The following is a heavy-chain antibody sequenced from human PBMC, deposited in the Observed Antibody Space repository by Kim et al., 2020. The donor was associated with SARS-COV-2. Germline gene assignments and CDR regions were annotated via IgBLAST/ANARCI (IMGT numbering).Heavy chain of an antibody. Sequence: SETLSLTCAVYGGSFSGYYWSWIRQPPGKGLEWIGEINHSGSTNYNPSLKSRVTISVDTSKNQFSLKLSSVTAADTAVYYCARRFSGYDFGSSYYFDYWGQGTLVTVSS. CDR1: GGSFSGYY. J-gene: IGHJ4*02. CDR2: INHSGST. V-gene: IGHV4-34*01. CDR3: ARRFSGYDFGSSYYFDY. D-gene: IGHD5-12*01.